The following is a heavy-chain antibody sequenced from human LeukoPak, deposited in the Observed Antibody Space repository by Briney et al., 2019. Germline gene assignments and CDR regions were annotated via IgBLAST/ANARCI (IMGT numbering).Heavy chain of an antibody. D-gene: IGHD5-18*01. CDR3: AKAIEGVNTAMGH. CDR1: GFTFSSYG. J-gene: IGHJ4*02. Sequence: GGSLRLSCAASGFTFSSYGMHWVRQAPGKGLEWVAFIRYDGSNKYYADSVKGRFTISRDNSKNTLYLQMNSLRAEDTAVYYCAKAIEGVNTAMGHWGQGTLVTVYS. CDR2: IRYDGSNK. V-gene: IGHV3-30*02.